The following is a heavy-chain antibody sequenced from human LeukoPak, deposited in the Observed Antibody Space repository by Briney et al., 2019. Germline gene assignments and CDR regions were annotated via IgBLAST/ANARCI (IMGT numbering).Heavy chain of an antibody. CDR2: ISGSTSTI. CDR3: ARGINYFDY. J-gene: IGHJ4*02. Sequence: GGSLRLSCAASEFTFNSYSMNWVRQAPGKGLEWVSYISGSTSTIYYADSVKGRFTISRDNAKNSLYLQMSSLRDEDTAVYYCARGINYFDYWGQGTLVTVSS. V-gene: IGHV3-48*02. CDR1: EFTFNSYS.